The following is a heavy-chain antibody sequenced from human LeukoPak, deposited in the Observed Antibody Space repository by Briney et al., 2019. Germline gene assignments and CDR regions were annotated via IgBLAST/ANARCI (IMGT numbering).Heavy chain of an antibody. V-gene: IGHV3-7*01. CDR1: GFTFSNAW. J-gene: IGHJ4*02. Sequence: GGSLRLSCAASGFTFSNAWMSWVRQAPGKGLEWVANINQGESEKYYVDSVKGRFTISRDNAKNSLYLQMNSLRAEDTGVYYCARDSGWYTHDYWGRGTLVTVSS. CDR2: INQGESEK. D-gene: IGHD1-1*01. CDR3: ARDSGWYTHDY.